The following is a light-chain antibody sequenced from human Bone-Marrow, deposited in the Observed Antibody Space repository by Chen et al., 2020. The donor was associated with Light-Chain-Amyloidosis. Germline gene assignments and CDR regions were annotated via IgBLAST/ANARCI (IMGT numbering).Light chain of an antibody. J-gene: IGLJ3*02. CDR3: QVWDRSSDRPV. CDR1: NIGSTS. Sequence: YVLTQPSSVSVAPGRTATLAWGGNNIGSTSVHWSQQTPGQAPLLVVYDDSDRPSGIPERLSGSNSGNTATLTISRVEAGDEADYYCQVWDRSSDRPVFGGGTKLTVL. CDR2: DDS. V-gene: IGLV3-21*02.